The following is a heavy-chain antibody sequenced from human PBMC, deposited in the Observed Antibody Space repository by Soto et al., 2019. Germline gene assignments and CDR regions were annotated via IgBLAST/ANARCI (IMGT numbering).Heavy chain of an antibody. V-gene: IGHV2-5*02. CDR2: IYWDDDK. D-gene: IGHD5-18*01. CDR3: AHSYQGYSYGFFFDY. J-gene: IGHJ4*02. Sequence: QITLKESGPTLVKPTQTLTLTCTFSGFSLSTSGVGVGWIRQPPGKALEWLALIYWDDDKRYSPSLKSRLTITKDPSKTQVVLTMTNMDPVDTATYYCAHSYQGYSYGFFFDYWGQGTLVTVSS. CDR1: GFSLSTSGVG.